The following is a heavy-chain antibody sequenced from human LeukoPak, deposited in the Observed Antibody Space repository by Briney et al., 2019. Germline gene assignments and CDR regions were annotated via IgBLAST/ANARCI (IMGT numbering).Heavy chain of an antibody. D-gene: IGHD6-13*01. J-gene: IGHJ4*02. Sequence: PSQTLSLTCNVSGGSISNGDYYWSWIRQTPGKGLEWIGYIYYSGSTYYNPSLKSRVTISVDTSKNQFSLKLSSVTAADTAVYYCAREAHWYGGSVYFDSWGQGTLVTVSS. CDR2: IYYSGST. CDR3: AREAHWYGGSVYFDS. V-gene: IGHV4-30-4*08. CDR1: GGSISNGDYY.